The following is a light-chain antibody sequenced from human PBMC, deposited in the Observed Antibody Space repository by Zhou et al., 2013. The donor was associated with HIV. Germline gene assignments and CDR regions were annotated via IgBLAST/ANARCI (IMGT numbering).Light chain of an antibody. V-gene: IGKV3-11*01. J-gene: IGKJ4*01. CDR3: QHRTTSPPGVT. CDR2: DSS. Sequence: IVMTQSPATLSVSPGERATLSCRASQSVSSNLAWYQQKPGQAPRLLIYDSSKRATGIPARFSGSGSGTDFTLTISSLEPEDFAVYYCQHRTTSPPGVTFGGGTKVQIK. CDR1: QSVSSN.